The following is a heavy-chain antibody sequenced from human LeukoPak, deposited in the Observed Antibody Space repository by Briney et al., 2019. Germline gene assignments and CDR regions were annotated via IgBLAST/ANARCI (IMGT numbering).Heavy chain of an antibody. V-gene: IGHV4-4*02. D-gene: IGHD6-13*01. J-gene: IGHJ4*02. CDR2: IYHSGST. Sequence: SGTLSLTCAVSGGSISSNNWWSWVRQPPGKGLEWIGEIYHSGSTNYNPSLKSRVTISVDTSKNQFSLKLSSVTAADTAVYYCARGKQLVRHYFDYWGQGTLVTVSS. CDR3: ARGKQLVRHYFDY. CDR1: GGSISSNNW.